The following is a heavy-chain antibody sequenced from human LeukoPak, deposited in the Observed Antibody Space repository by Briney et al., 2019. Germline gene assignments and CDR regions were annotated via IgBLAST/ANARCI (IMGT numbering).Heavy chain of an antibody. CDR3: ARGDYYYGPGSYQRNWFDP. CDR2: INPSGGST. V-gene: IGHV1-46*01. Sequence: ASVKVSCKASGYTFTSYYMHWVRQAPGQGLEWMGIINPSGGSTSYAQKFQGRVAMTRDTSTSTVYMELSSLRSEDTAVYYCARGDYYYGPGSYQRNWFDPWGQGTLVTVSS. J-gene: IGHJ5*02. D-gene: IGHD3-10*01. CDR1: GYTFTSYY.